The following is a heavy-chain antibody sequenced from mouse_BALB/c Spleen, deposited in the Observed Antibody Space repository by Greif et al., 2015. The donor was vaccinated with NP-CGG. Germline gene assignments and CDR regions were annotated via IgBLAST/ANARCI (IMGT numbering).Heavy chain of an antibody. V-gene: IGHV14-3*02. D-gene: IGHD2-4*01. CDR3: AREMITTPYYAMDY. CDR2: IDPANGNT. J-gene: IGHJ4*01. CDR1: GFNIKDTY. Sequence: EVQLQQSGAELVKPGASVKLSCTASGFNIKDTYMHWVKQRPEQGLEWIGRIDPANGNTKYDPKFQGKATITAVTSSNTAYLQLSSLTSEDTAVYYCAREMITTPYYAMDYWGQGTSVTVSS.